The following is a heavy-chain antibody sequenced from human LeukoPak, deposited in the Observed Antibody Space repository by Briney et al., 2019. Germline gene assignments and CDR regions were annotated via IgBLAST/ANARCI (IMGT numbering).Heavy chain of an antibody. CDR1: GGSISSGGYY. CDR2: IYYSGST. V-gene: IGHV4-31*03. J-gene: IGHJ5*02. D-gene: IGHD6-6*01. CDR3: AREGAVYRWFDP. Sequence: SETLSLTRTVSGGSISSGGYYWSWIRQHPGKGLEWIGYIYYSGSTYYNPSLKSRVTISVDTSKNQFSLKLSSVTAADTAVYYCAREGAVYRWFDPWGQGTLVTVSS.